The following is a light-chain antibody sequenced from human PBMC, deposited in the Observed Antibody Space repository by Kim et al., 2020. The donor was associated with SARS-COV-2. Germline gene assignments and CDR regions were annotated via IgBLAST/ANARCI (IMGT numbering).Light chain of an antibody. J-gene: IGKJ2*01. CDR1: QSVRNNY. V-gene: IGKV3-20*01. CDR3: QQYGSAPNT. CDR2: DAS. Sequence: EIVLTQSPGTLSLSPGERATLSCRDSQSVRNNYLAWYQQKPGQVHRLLIYDASIRATGIPDRFSASGSGTDFTLTISRLEPEDSAVYYWQQYGSAPNTFAQGTKLEI.